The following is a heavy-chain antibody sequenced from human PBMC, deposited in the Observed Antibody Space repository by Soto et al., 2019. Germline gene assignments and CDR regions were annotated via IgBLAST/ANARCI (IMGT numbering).Heavy chain of an antibody. J-gene: IGHJ4*02. CDR1: GFTFSSYS. CDR2: ISSSSSTI. D-gene: IGHD6-6*01. CDR3: ARGKRIAARPSDFDD. V-gene: IGHV3-48*01. Sequence: GGSLRLSCAASGFTFSSYSMNWVRQAPGKGLEWVSYISSSSSTIYYADSVKGRFTISRDNAKNSLYLQMNSLRAEDTAVYYCARGKRIAARPSDFDDWGQGTLVTVSS.